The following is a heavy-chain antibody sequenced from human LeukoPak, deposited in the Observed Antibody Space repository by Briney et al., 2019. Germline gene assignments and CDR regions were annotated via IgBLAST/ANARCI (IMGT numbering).Heavy chain of an antibody. CDR1: GGSISSGSYY. CDR2: IYTSGST. V-gene: IGHV4-61*02. Sequence: SETLSLTCTASGGSISSGSYYWSWIRQPAGKGLEWIGRIYTSGSTNYNPSLKSRVTISVDTSKNQFSLKLSSVTAADTAVYYCARSPLLEWLLSDYFDYWGQGTLVTVSS. D-gene: IGHD3-3*01. J-gene: IGHJ4*02. CDR3: ARSPLLEWLLSDYFDY.